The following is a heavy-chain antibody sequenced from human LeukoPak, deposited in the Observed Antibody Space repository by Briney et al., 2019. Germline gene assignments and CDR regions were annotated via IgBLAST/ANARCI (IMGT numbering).Heavy chain of an antibody. CDR1: GASFSGYY. D-gene: IGHD4-17*01. CDR3: ARAYGDYRYYYYYMDV. CDR2: INHSGST. V-gene: IGHV4-34*01. J-gene: IGHJ6*03. Sequence: PSETLSLTCAVYGASFSGYYWSWIRQPPGKGLEWIGQINHSGSTNYNPSLKSRVTISVDTSKNQFSLKLSFVTAADTAVYYCARAYGDYRYYYYYMDVWGKGTTVTVSS.